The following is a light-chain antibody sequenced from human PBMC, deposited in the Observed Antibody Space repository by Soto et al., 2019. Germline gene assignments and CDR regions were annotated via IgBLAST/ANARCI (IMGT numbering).Light chain of an antibody. J-gene: IGKJ4*01. CDR2: DAS. V-gene: IGKV1-9*01. Sequence: IQLTQSPSSRSSSLGDRVTVTCRASQDIRNYLAWYQQKPGKAPKLLICDASTLYSGAPSRFSGSGSGTDFTLTISGLKTEDFAAYYCQQLRSYPSTFGGGTKVDIK. CDR3: QQLRSYPST. CDR1: QDIRNY.